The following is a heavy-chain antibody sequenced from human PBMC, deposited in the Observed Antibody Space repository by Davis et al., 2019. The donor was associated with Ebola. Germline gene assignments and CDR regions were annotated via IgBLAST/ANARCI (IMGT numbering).Heavy chain of an antibody. V-gene: IGHV3-30*03. CDR1: GFTFSSYG. Sequence: GESLKISCAASGFTFSSYGMHWVRQAPGKGLEWVAVISYDGSNKYYADSVKGRFTISRDNAKNSLYLQMNSLRAEDTAVYYCARDTIFGVVIILGAFDIWGQGTMVTVSS. J-gene: IGHJ3*02. CDR3: ARDTIFGVVIILGAFDI. D-gene: IGHD3-3*01. CDR2: ISYDGSNK.